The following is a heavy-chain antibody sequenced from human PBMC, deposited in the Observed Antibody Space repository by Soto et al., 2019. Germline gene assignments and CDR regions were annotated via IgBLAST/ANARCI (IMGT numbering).Heavy chain of an antibody. CDR1: GFTLSGYA. J-gene: IGHJ6*03. Sequence: EVQLAESGGGLAQPGGSLRLSCSASGFTLSGYAMDWVRQAPGKGLEYVSGISSNGVGTYYANSVQGRFTISRDNSKNTVYLQMGSLRPEDMAVYYCARRARPDFYYMAVWGKGTTVTVS. V-gene: IGHV3-64*01. CDR3: ARRARPDFYYMAV. CDR2: ISSNGVGT. D-gene: IGHD6-6*01.